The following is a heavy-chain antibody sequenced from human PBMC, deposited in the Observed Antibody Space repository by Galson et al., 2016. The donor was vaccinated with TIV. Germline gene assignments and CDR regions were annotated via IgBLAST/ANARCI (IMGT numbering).Heavy chain of an antibody. V-gene: IGHV1-69*13. CDR1: GGTFNKYA. Sequence: SVKVSCKASGGTFNKYAISWVRQAPGQGLEWMGGIIPIFRTSRYAQKFQGRVTITADEYMSTVDMELSSLRSEDTAVYYGVRGMGATTYYQYGMDVWGQGTTVTVSS. D-gene: IGHD1-26*01. CDR2: IIPIFRTS. J-gene: IGHJ6*02. CDR3: VRGMGATTYYQYGMDV.